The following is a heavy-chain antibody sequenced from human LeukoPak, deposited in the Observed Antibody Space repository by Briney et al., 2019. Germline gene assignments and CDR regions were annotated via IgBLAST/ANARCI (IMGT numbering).Heavy chain of an antibody. CDR1: GGSISSYY. Sequence: SETLSLTCTVSGGSISSYYWSWIRQPPGKGLEWIGYIYHSAYTNYNPSLKSRVTISVDTSKNQFSLKLSSVTAADTAVYYCARGLVDYWGQGTLVTVSS. CDR3: ARGLVDY. J-gene: IGHJ4*02. V-gene: IGHV4-59*01. CDR2: IYHSAYT.